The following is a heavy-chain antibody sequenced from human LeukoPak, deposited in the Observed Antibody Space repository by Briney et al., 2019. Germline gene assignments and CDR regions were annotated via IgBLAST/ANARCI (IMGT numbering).Heavy chain of an antibody. CDR1: GGSISSYY. V-gene: IGHV4-59*08. D-gene: IGHD2-8*01. CDR3: ARNTKTSTNVDY. J-gene: IGHJ4*02. CDR2: IYYSGST. Sequence: SETLSLTCTVSGGSISSYYWSWLRQPPGKGLEWIGYIYYSGSTNYNPSLKSRVTISVDTSKSQFSLKLSSVTAADTAVYYCARNTKTSTNVDYWGQGTLVTVSS.